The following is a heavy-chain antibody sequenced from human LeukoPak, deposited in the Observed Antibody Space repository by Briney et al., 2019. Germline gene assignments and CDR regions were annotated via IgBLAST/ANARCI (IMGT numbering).Heavy chain of an antibody. D-gene: IGHD3-3*01. V-gene: IGHV4-39*01. CDR2: MPYDENVADKGTP. CDR1: GDSISNSGWS. J-gene: IGHJ5*01. CDR3: ARLTLTGVGGRGWFDS. Sequence: PSETLSLTCIVSGDSISNSGWSWGWIRQPPGKGLEWIGTMPYDENVADKGTPSYNPSLRSRVTISADTSKNQLSLKVNSVTAADTASYYCARLTLTGVGGRGWFDSWGQGTLVIASS.